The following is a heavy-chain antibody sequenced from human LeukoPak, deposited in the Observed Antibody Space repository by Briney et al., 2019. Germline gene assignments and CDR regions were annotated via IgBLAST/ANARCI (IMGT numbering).Heavy chain of an antibody. V-gene: IGHV3-21*01. J-gene: IGHJ4*02. CDR1: GFTFSSYS. D-gene: IGHD6-19*01. CDR3: AREGKQGRARGNYFDY. CDR2: ISSSSSYI. Sequence: GGSLRLSCAASGFTFSSYSMNWVRQAPGKGLEWVSSISSSSSYIYYADSVKGRFTISRDNAKNSLYLQMNSLRAEDTAVYYWAREGKQGRARGNYFDYGGQGPWVTVSS.